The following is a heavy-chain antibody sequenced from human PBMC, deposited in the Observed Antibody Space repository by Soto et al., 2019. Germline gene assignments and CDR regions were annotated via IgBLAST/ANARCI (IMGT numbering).Heavy chain of an antibody. Sequence: GASVKVSCKASGYTFTSYAMHWVRQAPGQRLEWMGWVNAGNGNTKYSQKFQGRVTITRDTSASTAYMELSSLRSEDTAVYYCARDYYSQEDYDFDTWFDPWGQGTLVTVSS. D-gene: IGHD3-3*01. J-gene: IGHJ5*02. CDR1: GYTFTSYA. CDR3: ARDYYSQEDYDFDTWFDP. V-gene: IGHV1-3*01. CDR2: VNAGNGNT.